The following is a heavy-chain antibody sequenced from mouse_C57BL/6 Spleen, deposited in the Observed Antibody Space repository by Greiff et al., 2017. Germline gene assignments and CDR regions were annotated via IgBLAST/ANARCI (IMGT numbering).Heavy chain of an antibody. CDR2: IYPGSGST. CDR1: GYTFTSYW. J-gene: IGHJ3*01. Sequence: QVQLKQPGAELVKPGASVKMSCKASGYTFTSYWITWVKQRPGQGLEWIGDIYPGSGSTNYNEKFKSKATLTVDASSSTAYMQLSSLTSEDSAVYYCARPTAQATWFAYWGQGTLVTVSA. D-gene: IGHD3-2*02. V-gene: IGHV1-55*01. CDR3: ARPTAQATWFAY.